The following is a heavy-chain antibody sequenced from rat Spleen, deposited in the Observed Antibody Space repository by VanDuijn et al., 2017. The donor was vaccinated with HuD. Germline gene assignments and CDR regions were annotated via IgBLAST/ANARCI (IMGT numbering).Heavy chain of an antibody. Sequence: EVQLVESGGGLVQPGNSLKLSCAASGFTFSNYYMAWVRQAPTKGLEWVASISYDDSRTYYRDSVKGRFTISRDNAKSTLYLQMDSLRSEDTATYYCARSYYSSFDYWGQGVMVTVSS. CDR3: ARSYYSSFDY. J-gene: IGHJ2*01. D-gene: IGHD1-2*01. V-gene: IGHV5-7*01. CDR2: ISYDDSRT. CDR1: GFTFSNYY.